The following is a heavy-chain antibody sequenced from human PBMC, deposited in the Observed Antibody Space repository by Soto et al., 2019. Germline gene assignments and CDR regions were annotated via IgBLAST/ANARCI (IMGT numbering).Heavy chain of an antibody. Sequence: EVQLLGSGGGLVQPGGSLSVSWAASGFSFSDYAMSWVRQASGKGLEWVSIISGDAGSTKYADSVKGRFTISRVNSKNTVYLQMNSLRAEDTAVYYCAKRVYGDYVWFDYWGQGTLVTVSS. V-gene: IGHV3-23*01. CDR2: ISGDAGST. CDR3: AKRVYGDYVWFDY. D-gene: IGHD4-17*01. CDR1: GFSFSDYA. J-gene: IGHJ4*02.